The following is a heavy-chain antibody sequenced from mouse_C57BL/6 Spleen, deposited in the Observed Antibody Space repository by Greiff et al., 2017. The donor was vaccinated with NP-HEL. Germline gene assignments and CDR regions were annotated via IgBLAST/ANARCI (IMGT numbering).Heavy chain of an antibody. CDR1: GYSFTGYY. V-gene: IGHV1-42*01. J-gene: IGHJ2*01. D-gene: IGHD1-1*01. Sequence: EVQLQQSGPELVKPGASVKISCKASGYSFTGYYMNWVKPSPEKSLEWIGEINPSTGGTTYNQKYKAKATLTVDKSSSTAYMQLKSRTTDDCAVYYCASSDYYYGSSYVAFDYWGQGTTLTVSS. CDR2: INPSTGGT. CDR3: ASSDYYYGSSYVAFDY.